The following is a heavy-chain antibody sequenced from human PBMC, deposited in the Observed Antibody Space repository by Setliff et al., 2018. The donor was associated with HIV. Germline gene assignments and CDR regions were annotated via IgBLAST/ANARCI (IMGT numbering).Heavy chain of an antibody. CDR2: INYSGTT. J-gene: IGHJ6*03. CDR3: ARHVKRYYYDTSGPYYMDV. CDR1: DGSISTYY. V-gene: IGHV4-34*04. D-gene: IGHD3-22*01. Sequence: SETLSLTCNVSDGSISTYYWSWIRQPPGKGLEWIGEINYSGTTNHNPFLKSRATISVDTSKKQFSLKLSSVTAADTAVYYCARHVKRYYYDTSGPYYMDVWGKGTTVTVSS.